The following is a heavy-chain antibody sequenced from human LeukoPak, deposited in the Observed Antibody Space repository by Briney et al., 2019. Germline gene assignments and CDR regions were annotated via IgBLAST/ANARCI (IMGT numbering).Heavy chain of an antibody. CDR3: ARGSNYYYYGMDV. Sequence: SETLSPTCTVSGGSISSYYWSWIRQPPGKGLEWIGYIYYSGSTNYNPSLKSRVTISVDTSKNQFSLKLSSVTAADTAVYYCARGSNYYYYGMDVWGQGTTVTVSS. D-gene: IGHD4-11*01. CDR2: IYYSGST. J-gene: IGHJ6*02. CDR1: GGSISSYY. V-gene: IGHV4-59*01.